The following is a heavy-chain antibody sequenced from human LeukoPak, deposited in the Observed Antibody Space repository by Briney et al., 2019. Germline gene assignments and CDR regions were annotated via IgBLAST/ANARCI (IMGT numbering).Heavy chain of an antibody. D-gene: IGHD6-13*01. CDR3: ARSPYSTRTNWFDP. Sequence: GASVKVSCKASGYTLTGYYMHWVRQAPGQGLEWMGWINPKSGGTNYAQKFQGRVTMTRDTSISTAYMELSRLRSDDTAVFYCARSPYSTRTNWFDPWGQGTLVTVSS. CDR1: GYTLTGYY. CDR2: INPKSGGT. J-gene: IGHJ5*02. V-gene: IGHV1-2*02.